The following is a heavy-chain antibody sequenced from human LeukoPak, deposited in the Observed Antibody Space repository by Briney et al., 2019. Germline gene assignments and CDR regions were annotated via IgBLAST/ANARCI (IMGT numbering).Heavy chain of an antibody. CDR1: GFTFSSYG. D-gene: IGHD6-6*01. Sequence: PGRSLRLSCAASGFTFSSYGMHWVRQAPGKGLEWVAVISYDGSNKYYADSVKGQFTISRDNSKNTLYLQMNSLRAEDTAVYYCAKGRFEYSSPPTYYYYGMGVWGQGTTVTVSS. CDR2: ISYDGSNK. V-gene: IGHV3-30*18. CDR3: AKGRFEYSSPPTYYYYGMGV. J-gene: IGHJ6*02.